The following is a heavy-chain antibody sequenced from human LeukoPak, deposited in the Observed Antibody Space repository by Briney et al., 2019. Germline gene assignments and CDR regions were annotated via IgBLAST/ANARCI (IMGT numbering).Heavy chain of an antibody. CDR2: INHSGST. V-gene: IGHV4-34*01. CDR1: GGSFSGYY. Sequence: SETLSLTCAVYGGSFSGYYWSWIRQPPGKGLEWIGEINHSGSTNYNPSLKSRVTISVDTSKNQFSLKLSSVTAADTAVYYCARSGYGSGRRRRFLDYWGQGTLVTVSS. D-gene: IGHD3-10*01. J-gene: IGHJ4*02. CDR3: ARSGYGSGRRRRFLDY.